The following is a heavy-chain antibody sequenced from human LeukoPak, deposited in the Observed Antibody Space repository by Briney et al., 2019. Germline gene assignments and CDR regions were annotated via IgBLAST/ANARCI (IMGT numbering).Heavy chain of an antibody. CDR1: GFTFSSYW. Sequence: GGSLRLSCAVSGFTFSSYWMDWVRQAPGKGLVWVSRISSDGSNTAYADSVKGRFTISRDKAKNTLYLQMSSLRAEDTAVYYCAKRGDGGAWYDYWGQGPLVIVSS. V-gene: IGHV3-74*01. D-gene: IGHD6-19*01. J-gene: IGHJ4*02. CDR2: ISSDGSNT. CDR3: AKRGDGGAWYDY.